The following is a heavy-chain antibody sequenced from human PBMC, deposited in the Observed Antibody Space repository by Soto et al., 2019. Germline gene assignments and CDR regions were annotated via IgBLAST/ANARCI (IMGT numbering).Heavy chain of an antibody. Sequence: QVQLQESGPGLVKPSETLSLTCTVSGGSISSYYWSWIRQPPGKGLEWIGYIYYSGSTNYNPSLKSRGTISVDTSKNQFSLKLSSVTAADTAVYYGARRYGSVFDFWGQGTLVTVSS. CDR2: IYYSGST. J-gene: IGHJ4*02. CDR1: GGSISSYY. D-gene: IGHD6-19*01. CDR3: ARRYGSVFDF. V-gene: IGHV4-59*01.